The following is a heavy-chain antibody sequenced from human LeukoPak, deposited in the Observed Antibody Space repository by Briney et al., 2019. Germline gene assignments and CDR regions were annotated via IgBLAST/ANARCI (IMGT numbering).Heavy chain of an antibody. CDR1: GDSFSSHY. V-gene: IGHV4-59*11. J-gene: IGHJ3*02. CDR2: ISYIGST. Sequence: SETLSLTCTVSGDSFSSHYWTWIRQPPGKGLEWIGYISYIGSTNYNPSLKSRVTISIDTSKNQFSLKLSSVTAADTAVYYCARNLVTVTKGFDIWGQGTMVSVSS. D-gene: IGHD4-17*01. CDR3: ARNLVTVTKGFDI.